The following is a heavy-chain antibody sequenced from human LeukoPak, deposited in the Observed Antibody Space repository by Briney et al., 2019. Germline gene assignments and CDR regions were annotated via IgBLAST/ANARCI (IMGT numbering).Heavy chain of an antibody. CDR2: INHSGST. Sequence: SETLSLTCAVYGGSFSGYYWSWIRQPPGKGLEWIGEINHSGSTNYNPSLKSRVTISVDTSKNQFSPKLSSVTAADTAVYYCARLSAYYGSGSYPGDWFDPWGQGTLVTVSS. CDR1: GGSFSGYY. D-gene: IGHD3-10*01. V-gene: IGHV4-34*01. J-gene: IGHJ5*02. CDR3: ARLSAYYGSGSYPGDWFDP.